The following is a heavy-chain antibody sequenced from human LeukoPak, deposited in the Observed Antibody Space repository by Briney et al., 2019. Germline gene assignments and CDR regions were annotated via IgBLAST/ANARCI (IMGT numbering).Heavy chain of an antibody. CDR3: AKDVRAGYPDAFDI. J-gene: IGHJ3*02. CDR1: GFTFSSYA. D-gene: IGHD3-10*02. CDR2: ISGSGGST. Sequence: RGGALRLSGAASGFTFSSYAMSWVRQAPRKGLEWVSAISGSGGSTYYADSVKGRFTISRDNPKNTPYLQMNSLRAEDTAVYYCAKDVRAGYPDAFDIWGQGTMVTVSS. V-gene: IGHV3-23*01.